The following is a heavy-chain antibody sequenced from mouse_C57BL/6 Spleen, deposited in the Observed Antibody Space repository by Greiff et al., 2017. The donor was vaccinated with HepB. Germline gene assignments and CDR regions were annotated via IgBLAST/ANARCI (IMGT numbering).Heavy chain of an antibody. CDR2: ISSGSSTI. V-gene: IGHV5-17*01. J-gene: IGHJ2*01. CDR1: GFTFSDYG. D-gene: IGHD6-5*01. CDR3: AREAYRLYYFDY. Sequence: DVMLVESGGGLVKPGGSLKLSCAASGFTFSDYGMHWVRQAPEKGLEWVAYISSGSSTIYYADTVKGRFTISRDNAKNTLFLQMTSLRSEDTAMYYCAREAYRLYYFDYWGQGTTLTVSS.